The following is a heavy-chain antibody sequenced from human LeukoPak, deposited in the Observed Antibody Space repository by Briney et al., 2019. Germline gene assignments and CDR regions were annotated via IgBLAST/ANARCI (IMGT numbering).Heavy chain of an antibody. J-gene: IGHJ4*02. CDR2: ISSGGSIK. D-gene: IGHD2-2*01. CDR1: GFTFSNYG. Sequence: GGSLRLSCAASGFTFSNYGMNWVRQAPGKGLEWVSHISSGGSIKYYADSLKGRFTISRDNAKNSLYLQMNSLRAEDTAVYYCARRYCSSTDCLFDYWGQGTLVTVSS. CDR3: ARRYCSSTDCLFDY. V-gene: IGHV3-48*03.